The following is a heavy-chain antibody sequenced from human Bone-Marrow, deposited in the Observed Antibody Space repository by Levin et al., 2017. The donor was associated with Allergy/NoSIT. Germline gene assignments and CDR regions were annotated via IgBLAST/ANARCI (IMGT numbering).Heavy chain of an antibody. Sequence: GSLRLSCAVYGGSFSDYYWSWIRQPPGKGLEWIGEINHSGSTNYNPSLKSRVTISVDTSKNQFSLRLSSVTAADTAVYHCARAYYYGSGIGGDYFDYWGQGSLVTVSS. V-gene: IGHV4-34*01. CDR2: INHSGST. D-gene: IGHD3-10*01. J-gene: IGHJ4*02. CDR1: GGSFSDYY. CDR3: ARAYYYGSGIGGDYFDY.